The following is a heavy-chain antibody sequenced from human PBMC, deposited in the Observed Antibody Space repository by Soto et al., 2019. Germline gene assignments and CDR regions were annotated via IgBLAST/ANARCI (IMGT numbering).Heavy chain of an antibody. CDR1: GVTVSSNY. J-gene: IGHJ4*02. V-gene: IGHV3-53*01. CDR2: IYSGGST. D-gene: IGHD1-26*01. CDR3: ARVPISGSYADY. Sequence: PWGSLRLSCAASGVTVSSNYTSRVRKTPGKGLEWVSVIYSGGSTYYADSVKGRFTISRDNSKNTLYLQMNSLRAEDTAVYYCARVPISGSYADYWGQGTLFTVSS.